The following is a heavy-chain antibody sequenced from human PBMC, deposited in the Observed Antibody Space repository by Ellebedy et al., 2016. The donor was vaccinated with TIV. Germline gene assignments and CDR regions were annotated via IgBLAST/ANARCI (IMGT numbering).Heavy chain of an antibody. CDR1: GITFSCYS. Sequence: PGGSLRPSCAASGITFSCYSMSWVRQAPGKGLEWVSAISNNGAHTYYADSVKGRFTISRDNANNLLYLQMNSQRAKDTAGYYCASPIKMMWGQGTLVTVSS. V-gene: IGHV3-21*01. CDR2: ISNNGAHT. D-gene: IGHD3-16*01. J-gene: IGHJ4*02. CDR3: ASPIKMM.